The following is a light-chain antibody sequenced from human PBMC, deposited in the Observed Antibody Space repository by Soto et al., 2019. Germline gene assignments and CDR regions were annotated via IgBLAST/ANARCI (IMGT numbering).Light chain of an antibody. J-gene: IGLJ1*01. Sequence: QSALTQPASVSGSPGXXXXXSCTGTSSDVGGYNYVSWYQQHPGKAPKLMIYEVSNRPSGVSNRFSGSKSGNTASLTISGLQAEDEADYYCSSYTSSSTLVFGTGTKVTVL. CDR1: SSDVGGYNY. CDR3: SSYTSSSTLV. CDR2: EVS. V-gene: IGLV2-14*01.